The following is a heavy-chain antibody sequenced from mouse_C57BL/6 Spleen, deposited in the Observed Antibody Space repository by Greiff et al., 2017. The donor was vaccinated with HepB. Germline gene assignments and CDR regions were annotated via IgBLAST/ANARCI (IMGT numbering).Heavy chain of an antibody. CDR2: INPNNGGT. J-gene: IGHJ4*01. V-gene: IGHV1-18*01. D-gene: IGHD1-1*01. Sequence: EVMLVESGPELVKPGASVKIPCKASGYTFTDYNMDWVKQSHGKSLEWIGDINPNNGGTIYNQKFKGKATLTVDKSSSTAYMELRSLTSEDTAVYYCARELNYYAMDYWGQGTSVTVSS. CDR3: ARELNYYAMDY. CDR1: GYTFTDYN.